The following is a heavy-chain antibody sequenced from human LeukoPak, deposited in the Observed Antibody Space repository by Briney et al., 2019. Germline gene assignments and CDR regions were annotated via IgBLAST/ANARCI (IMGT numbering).Heavy chain of an antibody. D-gene: IGHD3-10*01. V-gene: IGHV4-39*07. J-gene: IGHJ1*01. CDR3: ARGCDWFGELLCF. CDR2: IYYSGST. CDR1: GGSISSSSYY. Sequence: PSKTLSLTCTVSGGSISSSSYYWGWIRQPPGKGLEWIGNIYYSGSTYYNPSLKSRVTISVDTSKNQFSLKLSSVTAADTAVYYCARGCDWFGELLCFWGQGTLVTVSS.